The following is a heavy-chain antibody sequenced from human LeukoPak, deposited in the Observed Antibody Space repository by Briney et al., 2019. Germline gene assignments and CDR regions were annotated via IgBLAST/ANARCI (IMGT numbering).Heavy chain of an antibody. CDR2: ISYDGSNK. D-gene: IGHD3-10*01. Sequence: GGSLRLSCAASGFTFSSYAMHWVRQAPGKGLEWVAVISYDGSNKYYADSVKGRFTIPRDNSKNTLYLQMNSLRAEDTAVYYCARALSRGTFDYWGQGTLVTVS. CDR3: ARALSRGTFDY. J-gene: IGHJ4*02. V-gene: IGHV3-30*04. CDR1: GFTFSSYA.